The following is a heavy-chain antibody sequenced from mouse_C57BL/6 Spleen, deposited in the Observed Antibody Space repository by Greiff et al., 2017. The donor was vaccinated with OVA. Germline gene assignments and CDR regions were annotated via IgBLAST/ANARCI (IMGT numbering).Heavy chain of an antibody. CDR3: ARSKTGDY. D-gene: IGHD4-1*01. J-gene: IGHJ2*01. CDR2: IRNKANGYTT. Sequence: ELTQMESVGGLVQPGGSLSLSCAASGFTFTDYYMSWVRQPPGKALEWLGFIRNKANGYTTEYSASVKGRFTISRENSQSILYLQMNTLRAEDSATYYCARSKTGDYWGKGTTLTVSS. CDR1: GFTFTDYY. V-gene: IGHV7-3*01.